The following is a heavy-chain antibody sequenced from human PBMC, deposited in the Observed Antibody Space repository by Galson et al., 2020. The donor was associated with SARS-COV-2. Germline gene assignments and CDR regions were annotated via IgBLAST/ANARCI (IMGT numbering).Heavy chain of an antibody. CDR3: AREPPSSLTIVGVVTLPGAFDI. D-gene: IGHD3-3*01. CDR2: ISSSSSYI. V-gene: IGHV3-21*01. CDR1: GFTFSSYS. J-gene: IGHJ3*02. Sequence: GESLKISCAASGFTFSSYSMHWVRQAPGQGLEWVSSISSSSSYIYYADSVKGRFTISRDNAKNSLYLQMNSLRAEDTAVYYCAREPPSSLTIVGVVTLPGAFDIWGQGTMVTVSS.